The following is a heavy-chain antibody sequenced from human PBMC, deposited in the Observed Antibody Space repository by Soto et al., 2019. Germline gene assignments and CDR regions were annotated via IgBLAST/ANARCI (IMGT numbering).Heavy chain of an antibody. V-gene: IGHV1-2*04. CDR3: ARESGGATATLDYYYFYMDV. Sequence: QVQLVQSGAELKKPGASVTVSCRSSGDTFNDYCIHWVRQAPGQGLEWMGWINPNSGVTMYAQKFQGWVSMTRDTSIRTVYMQLSRLRSDDTAVYYCARESGGATATLDYYYFYMDVWGTGTTVTVSS. J-gene: IGHJ6*03. D-gene: IGHD5-12*01. CDR1: GDTFNDYC. CDR2: INPNSGVT.